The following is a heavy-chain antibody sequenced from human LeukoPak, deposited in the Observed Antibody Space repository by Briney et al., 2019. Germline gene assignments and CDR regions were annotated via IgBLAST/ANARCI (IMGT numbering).Heavy chain of an antibody. CDR3: ATTVTTYYYYYYMDV. V-gene: IGHV1-2*02. CDR2: ISPNSGGT. Sequence: ASVKVSCKASGYTFTAYYMHWVRQAPGQGLEWMGWISPNSGGTSYAQKFQGRVTMTRDTSISTAYMELSRLRSDDTAVYYCATTVTTYYYYYYMDVWGKGTTVTVSS. J-gene: IGHJ6*03. CDR1: GYTFTAYY. D-gene: IGHD4-17*01.